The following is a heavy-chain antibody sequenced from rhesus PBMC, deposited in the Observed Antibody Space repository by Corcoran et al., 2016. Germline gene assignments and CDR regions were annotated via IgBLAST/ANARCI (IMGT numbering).Heavy chain of an antibody. CDR2: INPYNGNT. CDR3: ARVGYDSGSSEDFEF. CDR1: GYTFTDYY. D-gene: IGHD3-28*01. V-gene: IGHV1S2*01. Sequence: QVQLVQSGAEVKKTGSSVKVSCKASGYTFTDYYMHWVRQAPRQGLEWMGWINPYNGNTNSAQKFPGRVTITRDTSTSTAYMELSSLRAEDTAVYYCARVGYDSGSSEDFEFWGQGALVTVSS. J-gene: IGHJ1*01.